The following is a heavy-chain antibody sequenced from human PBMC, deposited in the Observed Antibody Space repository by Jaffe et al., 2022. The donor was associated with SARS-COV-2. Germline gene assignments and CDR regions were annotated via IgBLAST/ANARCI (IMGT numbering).Heavy chain of an antibody. V-gene: IGHV3-15*01. CDR2: IKSKTDGGTT. Sequence: EVQLVESGGGLVKPGGSLRLSCAASGFTFSNAWMSWVRQAPGKGLEWVGRIKSKTDGGTTDYAAPVKGRFTISRDDSKNTLYLQMNSLKTEDTAVYYCTTDPLSITMVRGVMVRYFDYWGQGTLVTVSS. CDR1: GFTFSNAW. J-gene: IGHJ4*02. CDR3: TTDPLSITMVRGVMVRYFDY. D-gene: IGHD3-10*01.